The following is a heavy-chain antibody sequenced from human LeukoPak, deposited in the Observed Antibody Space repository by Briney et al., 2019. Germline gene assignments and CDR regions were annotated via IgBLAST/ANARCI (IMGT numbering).Heavy chain of an antibody. CDR3: ANHRLYATPYYFVY. J-gene: IGHJ4*02. D-gene: IGHD2-8*01. CDR1: GFTFSHYA. CDR2: IFGDRT. Sequence: PGGSLRLSCAASGFTFSHYAMSWVRQAPGRGLEWVSGIFGDRTYYADSVQGRFTISRDNSKNTLYLQMDSLRAEDTAVYYCANHRLYATPYYFVYWGQGTLVTVSS. V-gene: IGHV3-23*01.